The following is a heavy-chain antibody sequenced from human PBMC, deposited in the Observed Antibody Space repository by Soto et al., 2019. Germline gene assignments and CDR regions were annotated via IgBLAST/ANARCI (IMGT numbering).Heavy chain of an antibody. CDR1: GSSISSAGYS. J-gene: IGHJ6*02. CDR3: ASLRELSYGSGSHSYYYYDMDD. CDR2: MHHSGST. D-gene: IGHD3-10*01. V-gene: IGHV4-30-2*01. Sequence: SETLSLTCAVSGSSISSAGYSWSWIRQPQGKGLEWISYMHHSGSTYYNPSLKSRVTIPVDRSKNQFSLKLSSVTAADTAVYYCASLRELSYGSGSHSYYYYDMDDWGQGTTVTVSS.